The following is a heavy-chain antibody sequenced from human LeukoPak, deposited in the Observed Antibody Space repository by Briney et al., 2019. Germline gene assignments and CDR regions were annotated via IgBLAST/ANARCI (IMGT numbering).Heavy chain of an antibody. J-gene: IGHJ4*02. V-gene: IGHV3-53*01. CDR3: AKESGYYHY. CDR1: GFSVNNNY. CDR2: IYGGGDT. Sequence: GGSLRLSCAASGFSVNNNYVNWVRQAPGKGLEWVSIIYGGGDTSYADSVKGRFTISRDNSKNMVHLQMNSLRVEDTAVYYCAKESGYYHYWGQGTQVTVSS. D-gene: IGHD3-3*01.